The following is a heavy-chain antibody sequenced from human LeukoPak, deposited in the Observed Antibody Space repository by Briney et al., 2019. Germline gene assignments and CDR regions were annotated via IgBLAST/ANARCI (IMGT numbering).Heavy chain of an antibody. V-gene: IGHV4-61*02. Sequence: PSETLSLTCTVSGGSISSGSYYWSWIRQPAGKGLEWIGRIYTSGSTNYNPSLKSRVTISVDTSKNQFSLKLSSVTAADTAVYYCARRAGYSSGWYVYWGQGTLVTVSS. CDR3: ARRAGYSSGWYVY. CDR1: GGSISSGSYY. D-gene: IGHD6-19*01. J-gene: IGHJ4*02. CDR2: IYTSGST.